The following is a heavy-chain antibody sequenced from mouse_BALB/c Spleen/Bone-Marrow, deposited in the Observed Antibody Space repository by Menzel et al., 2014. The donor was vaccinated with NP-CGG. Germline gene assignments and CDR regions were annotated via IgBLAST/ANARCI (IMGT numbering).Heavy chain of an antibody. CDR3: ARGGYDGWYFDV. Sequence: QVQLKESGAELVRPGASVKLSCRASDCSFTNYWVNWVKQRPGQGLEWIGMIHPSDSETRLNQKFKDKAKLTVDKSSSTAYMQLSSPTSEDSAVYYCARGGYDGWYFDVWGAGTTVTVSS. V-gene: IGHV1-74*01. CDR1: DCSFTNYW. CDR2: IHPSDSET. J-gene: IGHJ1*01. D-gene: IGHD2-2*01.